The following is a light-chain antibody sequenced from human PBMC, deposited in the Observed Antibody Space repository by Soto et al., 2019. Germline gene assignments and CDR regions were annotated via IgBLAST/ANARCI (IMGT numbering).Light chain of an antibody. CDR3: QQYNNWPPRYT. Sequence: EIVMTQSPATLSVSPGERATLSCRASQSVSSSLAWYQQKPGQAPRLLIHGASTRPTGIPARFSGSGSGTEFTLTISSLQSEDFAVYYCQQYNNWPPRYTFGQGTKLEIK. CDR1: QSVSSS. CDR2: GAS. V-gene: IGKV3-15*01. J-gene: IGKJ2*01.